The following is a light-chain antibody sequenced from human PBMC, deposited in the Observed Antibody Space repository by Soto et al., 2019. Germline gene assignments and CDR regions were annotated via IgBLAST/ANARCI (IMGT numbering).Light chain of an antibody. J-gene: IGKJ1*01. CDR3: QQYGSSPTWT. CDR1: QSVSSSY. CDR2: GAS. Sequence: EIVLTQSPGTLSLSPGERATLSCRASQSVSSSYLARYQQKPGQAPRLLIYGASSRATGIPDRFSGSGSGTDFTLTISRLEPEDFAVYYCQQYGSSPTWTFGHGPKVDTK. V-gene: IGKV3-20*01.